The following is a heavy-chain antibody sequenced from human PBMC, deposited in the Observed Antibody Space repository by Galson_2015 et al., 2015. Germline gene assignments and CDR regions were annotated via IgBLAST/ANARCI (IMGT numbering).Heavy chain of an antibody. CDR3: ARGSTSSNCFDP. V-gene: IGHV4-34*01. J-gene: IGHJ5*02. CDR2: INHSGST. Sequence: ETLSLTCAVYGGSFSGYYWSWIRQPPGKGLEWIGEINHSGSTNYNPSLKSRVTISVDTSKNQFSLKLSSVTAADTAVYYCARGSTSSNCFDPWGQGTLVTVSS. CDR1: GGSFSGYY. D-gene: IGHD2-2*01.